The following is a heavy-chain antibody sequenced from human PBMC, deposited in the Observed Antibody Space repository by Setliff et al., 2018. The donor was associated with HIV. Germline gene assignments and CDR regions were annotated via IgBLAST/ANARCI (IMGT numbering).Heavy chain of an antibody. D-gene: IGHD1-26*01. Sequence: SETLSLTCTVSGGSISNYYWGWIRQPPGKELEWIGSIDYSGSSHYNPSLKSRAAISVDRSKRHFFLKLRSVTAADTAVYYCARQWAERVMDVWGNGTTVTVSS. CDR2: IDYSGSS. CDR1: GGSISNYY. V-gene: IGHV4-39*01. CDR3: ARQWAERVMDV. J-gene: IGHJ6*03.